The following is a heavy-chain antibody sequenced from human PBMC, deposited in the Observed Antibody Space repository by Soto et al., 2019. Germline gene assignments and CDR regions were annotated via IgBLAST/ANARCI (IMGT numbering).Heavy chain of an antibody. D-gene: IGHD3-9*01. V-gene: IGHV1-18*04. Sequence: QVQLVQSGAEVKKPGASVKVSCKASGYTFTSYGISWVRQAPGQGLEWMGWISAYNGNTNYAQKLQGRVTMTTDTSTSTAYMELRSLRSDDTAVYYCARELTDILTGYLNGMDVWGQGTTVTVSS. CDR1: GYTFTSYG. CDR2: ISAYNGNT. J-gene: IGHJ6*02. CDR3: ARELTDILTGYLNGMDV.